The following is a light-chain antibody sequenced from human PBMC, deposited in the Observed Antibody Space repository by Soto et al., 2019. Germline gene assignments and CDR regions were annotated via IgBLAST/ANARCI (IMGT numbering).Light chain of an antibody. J-gene: IGKJ1*01. Sequence: AIRMTQSPSSLSASTGDRVTITCRASQGISSYLAWYQQKPGKAPKLLIYAASTLQSGVRSRFSGSGSGTDITLTISCLQSEDFATYDCQQYYSYPWTFGQGTKVEIK. V-gene: IGKV1-8*01. CDR1: QGISSY. CDR2: AAS. CDR3: QQYYSYPWT.